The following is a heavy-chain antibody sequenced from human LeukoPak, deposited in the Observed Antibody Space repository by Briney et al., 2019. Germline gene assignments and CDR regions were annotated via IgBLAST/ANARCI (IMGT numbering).Heavy chain of an antibody. Sequence: GRSLGLSCAASGFTFSNYAVLWVRQAPGKGLEWVAVISYDGSNKYYADSVKGRFIISRDNPRNTLYLQMNGLRDEDTAVYYCARRSGGLDTSFDFWGQGTLVTVSS. CDR2: ISYDGSNK. CDR1: GFTFSNYA. J-gene: IGHJ4*02. CDR3: ARRSGGLDTSFDF. V-gene: IGHV3-30-3*01. D-gene: IGHD3-10*01.